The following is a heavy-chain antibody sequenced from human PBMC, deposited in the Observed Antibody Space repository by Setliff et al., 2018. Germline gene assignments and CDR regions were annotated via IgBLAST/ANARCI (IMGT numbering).Heavy chain of an antibody. Sequence: KTSETLSLTCTVSGDSISSGFYYWGWIRQPPGKGLEWIGRIDRFGNTYSNSSLKSRLTISVDTSKNQFFLKLTSVTAADTAIYYCARTGTYRYFDYWGQGTLVTVS. CDR2: IDRFGNT. V-gene: IGHV4-39*01. CDR3: ARTGTYRYFDY. J-gene: IGHJ4*02. D-gene: IGHD1-1*01. CDR1: GDSISSGFYY.